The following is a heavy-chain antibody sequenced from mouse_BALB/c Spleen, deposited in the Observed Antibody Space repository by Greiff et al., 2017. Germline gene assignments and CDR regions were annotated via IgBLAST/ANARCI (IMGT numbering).Heavy chain of an antibody. CDR3: ARVGGDY. V-gene: IGHV5-6-5*01. J-gene: IGHJ4*01. D-gene: IGHD3-3*01. CDR1: GFTFSSYA. Sequence: DVTLVESGGGLVKPGGSLKLSCAASGFTFSSYAMSWVRQTPEKRLEWVASISSGCSTYYPDSVKGRFTISRDNARNILYLQMSSLRSEDTAMYYCARVGGDYWGQGTSVTVSS. CDR2: ISSGCST.